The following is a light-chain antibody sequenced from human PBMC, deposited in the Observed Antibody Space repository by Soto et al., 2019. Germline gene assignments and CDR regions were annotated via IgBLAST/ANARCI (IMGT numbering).Light chain of an antibody. CDR3: QHRSSWPLT. CDR1: QSVSNY. CDR2: DVS. J-gene: IGKJ4*01. V-gene: IGKV3-11*01. Sequence: EIVLTQSPATLSLSPGERATLPCRASQSVSNYLAWYQQTPGQAPRLLIYDVSNRATGIPARFSGSGSGTDFTLTISSLEPEDFAVYYCQHRSSWPLTFGGGTKVEIK.